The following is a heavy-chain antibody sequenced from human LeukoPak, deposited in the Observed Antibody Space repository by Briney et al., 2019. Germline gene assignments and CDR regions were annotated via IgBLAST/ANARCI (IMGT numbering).Heavy chain of an antibody. CDR1: GYTFTSYG. V-gene: IGHV1-18*01. Sequence: ASVKVSCKASGYTFTSYGISWVRQASGQGLEWMGWISAYNGNTNYAQKLQGRVTMTTDTSTSTAYMELRSLRSDDTAVYYCAGETTSRVGAGFYLDYWGQGTLVTVSS. J-gene: IGHJ4*02. CDR2: ISAYNGNT. D-gene: IGHD1-26*01. CDR3: AGETTSRVGAGFYLDY.